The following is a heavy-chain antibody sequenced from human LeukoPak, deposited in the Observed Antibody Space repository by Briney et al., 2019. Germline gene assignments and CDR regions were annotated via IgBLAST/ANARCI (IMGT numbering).Heavy chain of an antibody. CDR1: GGSFRFYN. CDR3: ARALYIVVVVAPTTYWFDP. Sequence: SETLSLTCAVYGGSFRFYNWSWSRHPPGKGLWGIGKSSHGGSTNYNPSQKSQVSIRVDTSQNHFSLKLRSVPAADTDVYSCARALYIVVVVAPTTYWFDPWGQGTLVPVSS. CDR2: SSHGGST. V-gene: IGHV4-34*01. J-gene: IGHJ5*02. D-gene: IGHD2-15*01.